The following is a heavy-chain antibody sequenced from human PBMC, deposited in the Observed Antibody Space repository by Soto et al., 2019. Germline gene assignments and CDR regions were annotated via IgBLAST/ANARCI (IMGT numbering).Heavy chain of an antibody. CDR2: ISSSSYI. CDR3: ARDPYTYSSSWYYFDY. V-gene: IGHV3-21*01. D-gene: IGHD6-13*01. CDR1: GFTFSSYS. J-gene: IGHJ4*02. Sequence: EVQLVESGGGLVKPGGSLRLSCAASGFTFSSYSMNWVRQAPGKGLEWVSSISSSSYIYYADSVKGRFTISRDNAKNSLYLQMNSLRAEDTAVYYCARDPYTYSSSWYYFDYWGQGTLVTVSS.